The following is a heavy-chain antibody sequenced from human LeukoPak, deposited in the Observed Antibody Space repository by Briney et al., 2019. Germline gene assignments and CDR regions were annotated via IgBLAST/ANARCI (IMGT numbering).Heavy chain of an antibody. V-gene: IGHV3-74*01. CDR3: AREAMGATMYHLDS. Sequence: GGSLRLSCAASGFTFSSYWMHWVRQAPGKGLVWVSRINSDGSTISYVDSAKGRFTISRDNAKNTLYLQMNSLRGEDTAVYYCAREAMGATMYHLDSWGQGTLVTVSS. CDR2: INSDGSTI. D-gene: IGHD1-26*01. J-gene: IGHJ4*02. CDR1: GFTFSSYW.